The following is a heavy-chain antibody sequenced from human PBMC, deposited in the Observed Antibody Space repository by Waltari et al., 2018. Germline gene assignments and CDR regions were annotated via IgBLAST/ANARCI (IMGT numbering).Heavy chain of an antibody. D-gene: IGHD4-17*01. Sequence: QVQLQQWGAGLLKPSETLSLTCAVYGGSFSGYYWSWIRQPPGKGLEWIGEINHSGSTTYNPSLKSRVTISVDTSKNQFSLKLSSVTAADTAVYYCARGGYGDLYYFDYWGQGTLVTVSS. V-gene: IGHV4-34*01. CDR1: GGSFSGYY. CDR3: ARGGYGDLYYFDY. J-gene: IGHJ4*02. CDR2: INHSGST.